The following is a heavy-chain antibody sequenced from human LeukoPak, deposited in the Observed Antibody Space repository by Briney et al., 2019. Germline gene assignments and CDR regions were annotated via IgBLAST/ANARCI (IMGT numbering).Heavy chain of an antibody. CDR2: IRYDGNNK. CDR1: GFSFSDYV. D-gene: IGHD6-19*01. J-gene: IGHJ4*02. CDR3: AKDRWGAVASFDY. V-gene: IGHV3-30*02. Sequence: PGGSLRLSCAASGFSFSDYVMRWVRQAPGKGLEGVSVIRYDGNNKYYADSVKGRFTISRDNSKNTLYLQMNSLESEDTAVYYCAKDRWGAVASFDYWGQGTLVTVSS.